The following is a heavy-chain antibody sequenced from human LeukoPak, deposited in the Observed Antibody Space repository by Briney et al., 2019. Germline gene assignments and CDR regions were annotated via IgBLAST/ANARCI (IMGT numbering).Heavy chain of an antibody. J-gene: IGHJ4*02. CDR2: IRYDGSNK. D-gene: IGHD4-17*01. CDR3: AKDPSTAYYGDYYFDY. V-gene: IGHV3-30*02. Sequence: PGGSLRLSCAASGFTFSSYGMHWVRQAPGKGLEWVAFIRYDGSNKYYADSVKGRFTISRDNSKNTLYLQMNSLRAEDTAVYYCAKDPSTAYYGDYYFDYWGQGTPVTVSS. CDR1: GFTFSSYG.